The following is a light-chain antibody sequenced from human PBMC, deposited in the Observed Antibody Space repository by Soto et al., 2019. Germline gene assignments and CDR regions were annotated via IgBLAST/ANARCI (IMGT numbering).Light chain of an antibody. CDR1: QSISSH. V-gene: IGKV1-39*01. CDR3: QQTYTTPEIT. Sequence: DIQMTQSPPSLCASVGDRVSITCRASQSISSHLNWYQLKPGKAPNLLMYGASYLKSGVPTRFSGSGSGTDFTLTISSLQPEDFATYYCQQTYTTPEITFGQGTRLEIK. CDR2: GAS. J-gene: IGKJ5*01.